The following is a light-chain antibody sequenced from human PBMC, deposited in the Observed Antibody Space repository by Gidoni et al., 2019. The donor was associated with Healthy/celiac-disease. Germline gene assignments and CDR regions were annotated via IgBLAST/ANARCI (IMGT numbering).Light chain of an antibody. CDR1: ALPKQY. V-gene: IGLV3-25*03. J-gene: IGLJ2*01. Sequence: SYELTPPPSVSVSPGQTARITCSGDALPKQYAYWYQQKPGQAPVLVIYQDSERPSGIPERFSGSSSGTTVTLTISGGQAEDEADYYCQSADSSGTYVVFGGGTKLTVL. CDR2: QDS. CDR3: QSADSSGTYVV.